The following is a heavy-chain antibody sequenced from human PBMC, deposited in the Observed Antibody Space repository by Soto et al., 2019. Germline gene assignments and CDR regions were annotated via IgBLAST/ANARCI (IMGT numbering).Heavy chain of an antibody. V-gene: IGHV3-72*01. CDR3: ARFSGSYTRGLDY. J-gene: IGHJ4*02. Sequence: EVQLVDSGGGLVQPGGSLRLSCAASGFTFSDHYMDWVRQAPGKGLEWVGRSRNKANSYSTAYAASVKGRFTISRDESKNSLYLQMNSLKTEDTAVYYCARFSGSYTRGLDYWGQGTLVTVSS. D-gene: IGHD1-26*01. CDR1: GFTFSDHY. CDR2: SRNKANSYST.